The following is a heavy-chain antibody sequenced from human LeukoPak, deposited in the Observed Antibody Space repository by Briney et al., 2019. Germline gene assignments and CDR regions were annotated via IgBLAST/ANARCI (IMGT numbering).Heavy chain of an antibody. D-gene: IGHD2-2*01. Sequence: SETLSLTCAVYGGSFSGYYWSWIRQPPGKGLEWIGEINHSGSTNYNPSLKSRVTISVDTSKNQFSLKLSSVTAADTAVYYCARGKEVVPVANNWFDPWGQGTLVTVSS. CDR2: INHSGST. CDR1: GGSFSGYY. J-gene: IGHJ5*02. V-gene: IGHV4-34*01. CDR3: ARGKEVVPVANNWFDP.